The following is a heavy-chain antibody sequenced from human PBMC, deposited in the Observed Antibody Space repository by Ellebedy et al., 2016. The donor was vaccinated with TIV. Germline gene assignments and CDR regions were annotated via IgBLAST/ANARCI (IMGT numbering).Heavy chain of an antibody. V-gene: IGHV3-23*01. CDR1: GLTFRSFA. CDR2: ISGSGYTT. J-gene: IGHJ5*02. Sequence: GGSLRLXXAASGLTFRSFAMSWVRQAPGKGLECVSSISGSGYTTNYADSVKGRFTISRDNSKNTVSLQMDSLRVEDTAVYYCARDRVGGFDHWGQGTLVTVSS. D-gene: IGHD6-19*01. CDR3: ARDRVGGFDH.